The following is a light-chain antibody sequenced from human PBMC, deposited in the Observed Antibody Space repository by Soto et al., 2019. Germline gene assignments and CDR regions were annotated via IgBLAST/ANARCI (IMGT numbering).Light chain of an antibody. Sequence: EIVMTQSPLSLPATPGEPASISCRSSQSLLHSNGNDFLEWYLQKPGQSPQLLIYLGSNRASGVPDSFSGSGSGTDFTLKISRVEAEDVGVYYCMQALQTPFTFGPGTKVDIK. V-gene: IGKV2-28*01. CDR2: LGS. J-gene: IGKJ3*01. CDR3: MQALQTPFT. CDR1: QSLLHSNGNDF.